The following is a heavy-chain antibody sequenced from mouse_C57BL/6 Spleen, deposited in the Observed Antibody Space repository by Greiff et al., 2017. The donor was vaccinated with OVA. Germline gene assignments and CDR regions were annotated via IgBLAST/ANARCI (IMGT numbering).Heavy chain of an antibody. V-gene: IGHV1-54*01. D-gene: IGHD1-1*01. CDR3: ARWVYYGSSYYFDY. CDR2: INPGSGGT. J-gene: IGHJ2*01. CDR1: GYAFTNYL. Sequence: VKLQESGAELVRPGTSVKVSCKASGYAFTNYLIEWVKQRPGQGLEWIGVINPGSGGTNYNEKFKGKATLTADKSSSTAYMQLSSLTSEDSAVYFCARWVYYGSSYYFDYWGQGTTLTVSS.